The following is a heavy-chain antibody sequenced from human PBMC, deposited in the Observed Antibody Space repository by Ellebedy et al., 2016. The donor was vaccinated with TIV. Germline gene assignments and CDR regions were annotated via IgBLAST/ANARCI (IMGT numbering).Heavy chain of an antibody. CDR2: ISVHNDNT. CDR3: AREASSFYESWGVDF. D-gene: IGHD2/OR15-2a*01. V-gene: IGHV1-18*01. J-gene: IGHJ4*02. Sequence: ASVKVSXXASGYIFTNYGITWVRQAPGQGLEWMGWISVHNDNTKYAQKMRGRVTLTTDTSTGTAYMDLRSLRSDDTAVYYCAREASSFYESWGVDFWGPGTLVTVSS. CDR1: GYIFTNYG.